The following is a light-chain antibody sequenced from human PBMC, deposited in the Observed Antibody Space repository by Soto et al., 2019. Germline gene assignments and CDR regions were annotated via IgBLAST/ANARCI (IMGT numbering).Light chain of an antibody. V-gene: IGKV3-20*01. Sequence: EIVLTQSPGTLSLSPGERATLSCRASQSVSSSYLAWYQQQPGQAPRLLIYGASSRATGIPDRFSGSGSGTAFTLTISRLEPEDFAVYYCQQYGSSPTFGGGTKVEIK. CDR3: QQYGSSPT. J-gene: IGKJ4*01. CDR2: GAS. CDR1: QSVSSSY.